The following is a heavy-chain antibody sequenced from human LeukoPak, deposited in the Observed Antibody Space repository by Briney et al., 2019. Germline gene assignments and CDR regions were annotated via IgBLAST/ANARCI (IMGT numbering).Heavy chain of an antibody. CDR3: ARGVSLESGNFQC. D-gene: IGHD3-3*01. CDR1: GFTFSNYR. Sequence: GGSLRLSCAASGFTFSNYRMHWVRQAPGKGLVWVSLMNGDGSVKNYADSVEGRFTISRDNTRNTLYLQMNILRAEDTAVYYCARGVSLESGNFQCWGQGTLVTVSS. V-gene: IGHV3-74*01. CDR2: MNGDGSVK. J-gene: IGHJ1*01.